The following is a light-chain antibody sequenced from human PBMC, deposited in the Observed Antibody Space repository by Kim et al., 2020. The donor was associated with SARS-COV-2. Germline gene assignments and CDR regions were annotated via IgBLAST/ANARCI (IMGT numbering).Light chain of an antibody. CDR1: SSNVGSNS. CDR3: ATWDDSLNGV. CDR2: NDN. J-gene: IGLJ3*02. V-gene: IGLV1-44*01. Sequence: PGQRVTIACSGSSSNVGSNSVNWYRQLPGTAPKLVIYNDNERPSGVPDRFSGSRSGTSASLAISGLQSEDEADYYCATWDDSLNGVFGGGTQLTVL.